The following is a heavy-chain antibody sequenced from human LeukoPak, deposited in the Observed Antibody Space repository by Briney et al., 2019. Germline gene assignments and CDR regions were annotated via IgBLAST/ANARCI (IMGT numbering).Heavy chain of an antibody. CDR1: GGSISSYY. D-gene: IGHD3-16*01. CDR3: GRDRWGGTAQDY. CDR2: IYYSGST. J-gene: IGHJ4*02. Sequence: SETLSLTCTVSGGSISSYYWSWIRQPPGKGLEWIGYIYYSGSTNYNPSLKSRVTISVDTSKNQFSLKLSSVTAADMAVYYCGRDRWGGTAQDYWGQGTLVTVSS. V-gene: IGHV4-59*01.